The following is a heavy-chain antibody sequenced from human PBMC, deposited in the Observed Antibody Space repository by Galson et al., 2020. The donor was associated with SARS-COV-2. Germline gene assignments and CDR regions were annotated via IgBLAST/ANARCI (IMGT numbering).Heavy chain of an antibody. J-gene: IGHJ6*02. CDR1: GGPISSGGYY. Sequence: ETSETLSLTCTVPGGPISSGGYYWSWIRQHPGKGLEWIGYIYYSGSTYYNPSLKSRVTLSVDTSKNQFSLKLSSVTAADPAVYYCARGEEQQVSSMDVWGQGTTVTVSS. D-gene: IGHD6-13*01. CDR2: IYYSGST. CDR3: ARGEEQQVSSMDV. V-gene: IGHV4-31*03.